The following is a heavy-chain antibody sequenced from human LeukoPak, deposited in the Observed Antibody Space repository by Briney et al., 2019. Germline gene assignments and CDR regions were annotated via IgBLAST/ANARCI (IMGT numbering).Heavy chain of an antibody. Sequence: SVKVSCKASGYTFTSYGISWVRQAPGQGLEWMGGIIPIFGTANYAQKFQGRVTITADESTSTAYMELSSLRSEDTAVYYCAREWGHDSSGYYYAYWGQGTLVTVSS. J-gene: IGHJ4*02. D-gene: IGHD3-22*01. CDR3: AREWGHDSSGYYYAY. CDR2: IIPIFGTA. V-gene: IGHV1-69*13. CDR1: GYTFTSYG.